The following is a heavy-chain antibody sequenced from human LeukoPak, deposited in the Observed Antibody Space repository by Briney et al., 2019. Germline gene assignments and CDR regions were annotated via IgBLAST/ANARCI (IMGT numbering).Heavy chain of an antibody. Sequence: GGSLRLSCAASGFTLSSYSMNWVRQAPGRGLEWVSYISSSSGTIYYADSVKGRFTISRDNAKNSLYLQMNSLRAEDTAVYYCARLAGIWFGEPDHAAFDIWGQGTMVTVSS. CDR1: GFTLSSYS. J-gene: IGHJ3*02. D-gene: IGHD3-10*01. CDR3: ARLAGIWFGEPDHAAFDI. V-gene: IGHV3-48*01. CDR2: ISSSSGTI.